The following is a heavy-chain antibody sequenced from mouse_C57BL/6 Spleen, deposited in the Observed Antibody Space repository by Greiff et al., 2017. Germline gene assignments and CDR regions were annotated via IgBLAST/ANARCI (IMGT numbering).Heavy chain of an antibody. D-gene: IGHD2-4*01. CDR1: GYAFSSYW. V-gene: IGHV1-80*01. Sequence: LQESGAELVKPGASVKISCKASGYAFSSYWMNWVKQRPGKGLEWIGQIYPGDGDTNYNGKFKGKATLTADKSSSTAYMQLSSLTSEDSAFYFCARGNDYDGDYYFDYWGQGTTLTVSS. J-gene: IGHJ2*01. CDR2: IYPGDGDT. CDR3: ARGNDYDGDYYFDY.